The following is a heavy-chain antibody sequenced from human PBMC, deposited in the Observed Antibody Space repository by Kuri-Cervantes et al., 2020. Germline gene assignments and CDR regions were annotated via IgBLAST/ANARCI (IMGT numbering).Heavy chain of an antibody. CDR2: IKPHNGDT. V-gene: IGHV1-2*02. CDR3: ARQELGGAVTGLDF. D-gene: IGHD2-15*01. Sequence: ASVKVSCKASGYTFTSYGLHWVRQVPGQGLEWMGCIKPHNGDTTYTQKFQGQVTMTRDKSFSTAYMELTSLTSYDTAIYYCARQELGGAVTGLDFWGQGTLVTVSS. J-gene: IGHJ4*02. CDR1: GYTFTSYG.